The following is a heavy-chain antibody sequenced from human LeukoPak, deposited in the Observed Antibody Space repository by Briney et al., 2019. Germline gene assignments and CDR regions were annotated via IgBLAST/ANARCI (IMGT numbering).Heavy chain of an antibody. CDR3: ARAADPSTVTTDTYYYYYMDV. Sequence: SVKVSCKASGGTFSRYAISWVRQAPGQGLEWMGGIIPIFGTANYAQKFQGRVTITTDESTSTAYMELSSLRSEDTAVYYCARAADPSTVTTDTYYYYYMDVWGKGTTVTVSS. V-gene: IGHV1-69*05. J-gene: IGHJ6*03. CDR2: IIPIFGTA. D-gene: IGHD4-11*01. CDR1: GGTFSRYA.